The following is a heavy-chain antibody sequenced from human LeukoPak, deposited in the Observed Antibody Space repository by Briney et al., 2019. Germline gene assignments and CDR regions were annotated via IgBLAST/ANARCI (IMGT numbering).Heavy chain of an antibody. CDR1: GFTFSSYA. Sequence: GGSLRLSCAASGFTFSSYAMTWVCQAPGKGLEWVSAITGGGGGTFYADSVKGRFTISRDNSNNTLYLEMNSLRAEDTALYYCAKGSSSSCYTGLDPWGQGTLVTVSS. V-gene: IGHV3-23*01. CDR2: ITGGGGGT. J-gene: IGHJ5*02. D-gene: IGHD2-2*02. CDR3: AKGSSSSCYTGLDP.